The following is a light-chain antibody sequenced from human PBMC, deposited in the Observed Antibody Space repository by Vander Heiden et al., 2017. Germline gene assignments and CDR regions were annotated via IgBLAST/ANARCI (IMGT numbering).Light chain of an antibody. CDR1: QSVTNTY. CDR3: QQYGDQPLYT. J-gene: IGKJ2*01. V-gene: IGKV3-20*01. Sequence: EIVLTQSPGTLSLSPGERATLSCRASQSVTNTYLAWFQQKPGQAPRLLIYHASTRATGIPNRFSGSGSGTVFTLTISRLEPEDFAVYYCQQYGDQPLYTFGQGTKLEIK. CDR2: HAS.